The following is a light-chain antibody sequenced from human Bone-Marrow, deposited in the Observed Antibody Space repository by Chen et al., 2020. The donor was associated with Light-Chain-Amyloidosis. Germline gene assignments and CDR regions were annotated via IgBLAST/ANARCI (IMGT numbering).Light chain of an antibody. CDR3: QQYNNWPPPT. V-gene: IGKV3-15*01. J-gene: IGKJ4*01. CDR2: GAS. CDR1: QSVSSN. Sequence: EIVMTQSPATLSVSPGERATLSCRASQSVSSNLAWYQQKPGQAPRLLIYGASTRATGIPARFSGSGSGTEFTLTISSLQSEDFAVYYCQQYNNWPPPTFGGGIKVEIK.